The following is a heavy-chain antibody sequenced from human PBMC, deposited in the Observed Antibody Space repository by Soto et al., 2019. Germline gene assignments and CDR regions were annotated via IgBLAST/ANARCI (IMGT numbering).Heavy chain of an antibody. V-gene: IGHV4-59*01. D-gene: IGHD3-16*02. CDR1: GDSIKHYY. Sequence: SETLSLTCTVSGDSIKHYYWSWIRQPPGKRLEWIGYIYYTGSTTYNPPLESRVTMSVDTSKNQFYLKLSSVNAADTAVYYCAKYRRTEEEGFTLDSWGRGTLVTVSS. J-gene: IGHJ4*02. CDR3: AKYRRTEEEGFTLDS. CDR2: IYYTGST.